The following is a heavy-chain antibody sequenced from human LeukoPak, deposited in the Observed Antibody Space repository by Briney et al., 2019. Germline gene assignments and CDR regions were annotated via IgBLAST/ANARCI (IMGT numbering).Heavy chain of an antibody. D-gene: IGHD3-3*01. CDR1: GGSISSSSYY. CDR2: IYYSGST. Sequence: KPSETLSLTCTVSGGSISSSSYYWGWIRQPPGKGLEWIGSIYYSGSTYYNPSLKSRVTISVDTSKNQFSLKLSSVTAADTAVYHCARAGGITIFGVAGWFDPWGQGTLVTVSS. J-gene: IGHJ5*02. CDR3: ARAGGITIFGVAGWFDP. V-gene: IGHV4-39*01.